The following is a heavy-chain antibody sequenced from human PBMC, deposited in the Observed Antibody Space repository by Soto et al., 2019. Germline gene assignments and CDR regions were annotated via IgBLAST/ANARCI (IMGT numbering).Heavy chain of an antibody. Sequence: QVQLLQSGTEVKKPGASVTVSCKPSGNALPRHGISWVRQAPGQGPEWMGWISGFNGNTVYAQKVQGRVSMTTDTSTNTAYMELRSLTSADTAVYYCATPGEDWYFDLWGRGTLVTVSS. CDR1: GNALPRHG. CDR3: ATPGEDWYFDL. V-gene: IGHV1-18*04. CDR2: ISGFNGNT. D-gene: IGHD1-1*01. J-gene: IGHJ2*01.